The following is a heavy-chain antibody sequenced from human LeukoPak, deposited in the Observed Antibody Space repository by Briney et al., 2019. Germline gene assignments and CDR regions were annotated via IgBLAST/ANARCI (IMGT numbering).Heavy chain of an antibody. J-gene: IGHJ4*02. CDR2: IYYSGST. D-gene: IGHD6-13*01. CDR3: ARHLGRWLAAAAY. Sequence: SETLSLTCTVSGASISSSRYYWGWIRQPPGKGLEWIGSIYYSGSTYYNPSINSRVTISGDTSKIQFSLKLSSVTAAGTAVYYCARHLGRWLAAAAYWGQGTLVTVSS. V-gene: IGHV4-39*01. CDR1: GASISSSRYY.